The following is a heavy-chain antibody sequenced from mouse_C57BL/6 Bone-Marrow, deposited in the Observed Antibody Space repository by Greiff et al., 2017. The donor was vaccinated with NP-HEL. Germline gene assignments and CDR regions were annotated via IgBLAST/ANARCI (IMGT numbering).Heavy chain of an antibody. Sequence: EVQLQESGPELVKPGASVKIPCKASGYTFTDYNMDWVKQSHGKSLEWIGDINPNNGGTIYNQKFKGKATLTVDKSSSTAYMELRSLTSEDTAVYYCARWDYDYFYAMDYWGQGTSVTVSS. V-gene: IGHV1-18*01. D-gene: IGHD2-4*01. CDR3: ARWDYDYFYAMDY. CDR1: GYTFTDYN. CDR2: INPNNGGT. J-gene: IGHJ4*01.